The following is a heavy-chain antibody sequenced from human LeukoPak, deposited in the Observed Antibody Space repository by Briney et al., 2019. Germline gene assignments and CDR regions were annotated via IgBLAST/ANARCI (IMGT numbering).Heavy chain of an antibody. CDR2: IYYSGST. V-gene: IGHV4-59*11. CDR3: ARSRRSGSYFTY. J-gene: IGHJ4*02. CDR1: GGAISSHY. Sequence: AQSPSLTRTISGGAISSHYWSWIRQPPGKGLKWIGYIYYSGSTNYNPSLKSRVTISVDTSKNQFPLKLSSVTAADTAVYYCARSRRSGSYFTYWGQQTLVIVTS. D-gene: IGHD3-10*01.